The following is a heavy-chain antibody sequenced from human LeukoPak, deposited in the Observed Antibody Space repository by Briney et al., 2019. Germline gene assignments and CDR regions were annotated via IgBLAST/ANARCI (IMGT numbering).Heavy chain of an antibody. CDR2: ISSSSSYI. CDR1: GFTFSSYS. Sequence: PGGSLRLSCAASGFTFSSYSMNWVRQAPGKGLEWVSSISSSSSYIYYADSVKGRFTISRDNAKNSLYLQMNSLKTDDTAVYYCATKKGRGDNCYDYWGQGALVTVSS. D-gene: IGHD2-21*01. CDR3: ATKKGRGDNCYDY. V-gene: IGHV3-21*03. J-gene: IGHJ4*02.